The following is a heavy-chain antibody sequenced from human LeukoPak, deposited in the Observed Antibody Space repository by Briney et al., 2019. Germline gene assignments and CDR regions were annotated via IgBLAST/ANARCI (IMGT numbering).Heavy chain of an antibody. D-gene: IGHD5-24*01. J-gene: IGHJ4*02. CDR1: GYTFTGYY. Sequence: GASVKVSRKASGYTFTGYYLHWVRQAPGQGLEDMGWINPNTGGTNYVQKFQGRVPMTRDTSISTGYMELSSLRSDDTALYYCARADGYNLGDFWGQGTQVTVSS. CDR3: ARADGYNLGDF. CDR2: INPNTGGT. V-gene: IGHV1-2*02.